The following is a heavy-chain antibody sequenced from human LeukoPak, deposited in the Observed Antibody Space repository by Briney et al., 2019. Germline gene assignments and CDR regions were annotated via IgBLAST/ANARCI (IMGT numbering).Heavy chain of an antibody. Sequence: ASVKVSCKASGYTFTGYYMHWVRQAPGQGLEWMGWINPNSGGTNYAQKFQGRVTMTRNTSISTAYMELSSLRSEDTAVYYCARPPQLRYFDWRFDYWGQGTLVTVSS. J-gene: IGHJ4*02. CDR2: INPNSGGT. CDR3: ARPPQLRYFDWRFDY. CDR1: GYTFTGYY. D-gene: IGHD3-9*01. V-gene: IGHV1-2*02.